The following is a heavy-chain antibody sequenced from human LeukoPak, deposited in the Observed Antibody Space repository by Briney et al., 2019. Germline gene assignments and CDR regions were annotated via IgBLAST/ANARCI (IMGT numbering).Heavy chain of an antibody. CDR3: ATGIMGTTRGDY. D-gene: IGHD1-26*01. J-gene: IGHJ4*02. CDR1: GLTFSNAW. CDR2: IKSKTDGGTT. Sequence: GGSLRLSCAASGLTFSNAWMNWVRQAPGKGLEWVGRIKSKTDGGTTDYAAPVKGRFTISRDDSKNTLYLQMNSLKTEDTAVYYYATGIMGTTRGDYWGQGTLVTVSS. V-gene: IGHV3-15*01.